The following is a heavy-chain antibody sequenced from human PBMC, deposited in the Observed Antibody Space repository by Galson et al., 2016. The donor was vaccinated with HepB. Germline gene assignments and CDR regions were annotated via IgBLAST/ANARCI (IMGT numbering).Heavy chain of an antibody. CDR1: GGTFSNFA. J-gene: IGHJ6*02. CDR2: IIPLFGAT. Sequence: SVKVSCKASGGTFSNFAISWLRQAPGQGLEWMGGIIPLFGATNYAQKFQGRVTITADKSTTTVYMDLSSLRSEDTAVYYCARNYYHSGSDGRGMDVWGQGTTVTVSS. CDR3: ARNYYHSGSDGRGMDV. D-gene: IGHD3-10*01. V-gene: IGHV1-69*06.